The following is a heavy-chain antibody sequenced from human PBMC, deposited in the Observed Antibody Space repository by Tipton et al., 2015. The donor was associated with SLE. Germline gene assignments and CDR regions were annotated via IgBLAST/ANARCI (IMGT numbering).Heavy chain of an antibody. D-gene: IGHD3-16*01. J-gene: IGHJ3*02. V-gene: IGHV4-61*10. Sequence: TLSLTCTVSGGSISSGSDYWSWIRQPAGKGLEWIGEIDHSGSTNYNPSLKSRVTISVDTSKNQFSLKLNSVTAADTAVYYCARDVGGGHAFDIWGQGTMVTVSS. CDR3: ARDVGGGHAFDI. CDR2: IDHSGST. CDR1: GGSISSGSDY.